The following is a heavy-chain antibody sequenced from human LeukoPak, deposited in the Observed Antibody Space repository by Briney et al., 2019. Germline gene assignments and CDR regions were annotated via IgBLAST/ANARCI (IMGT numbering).Heavy chain of an antibody. V-gene: IGHV4-30-4*08. J-gene: IGHJ4*02. D-gene: IGHD6-13*01. CDR1: GGSISSGEYY. CDR3: ARADYGSSSSWYYLHY. CDR2: IYYSGST. Sequence: SETLSLTCTVSGGSISSGEYYWRWIRQPPGRGLEWIGYIYYSGSTYYNPSLKSRVTISVDTSKNQFSLKLSSVTAADTAVYYCARADYGSSSSWYYLHYWGQGTLVTVSS.